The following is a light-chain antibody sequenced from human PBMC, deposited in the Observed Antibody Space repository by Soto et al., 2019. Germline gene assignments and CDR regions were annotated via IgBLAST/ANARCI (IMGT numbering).Light chain of an antibody. CDR1: QTISRW. V-gene: IGKV3-15*01. CDR3: QQYHNWWT. Sequence: PQSPSTLSACLGDRVSITCRASQTISRWLAWYQHKPGQAPRLLIYGASTRATGIPARFSGSGSGTEFTLTISSLQSEDFAVYYCQQYHNWWTFGQGTKVDIK. CDR2: GAS. J-gene: IGKJ1*01.